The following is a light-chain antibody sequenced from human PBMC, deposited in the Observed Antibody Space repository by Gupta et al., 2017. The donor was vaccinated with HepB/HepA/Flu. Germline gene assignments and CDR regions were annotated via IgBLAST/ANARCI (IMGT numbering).Light chain of an antibody. CDR1: QAISTY. J-gene: IGKJ4*01. CDR2: GAS. CDR3: QQLNNYPLT. V-gene: IGKV1-9*01. Sequence: DIQLTQSPSFLSASVGDRVNITCRASQAISTYVAWYQQKPGKAPKLLIYGASTLQSGVPSRFSGSGSGPVVTLTISSLQPEDFATYYCQQLNNYPLTFGGGTKVEIK.